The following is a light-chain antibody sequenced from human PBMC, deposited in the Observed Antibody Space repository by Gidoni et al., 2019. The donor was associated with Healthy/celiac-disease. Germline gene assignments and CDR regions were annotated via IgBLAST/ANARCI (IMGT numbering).Light chain of an antibody. Sequence: DIQMTQSPSSLSASVGDRVTITCQASQDISNYLNWYQQKPGKAPKLLIYDASNLETGVPSRFSGSGSGTDFTFTISSLQPEDIATYYCQQYDNLLQWTFGQXTKLEIK. CDR2: DAS. V-gene: IGKV1-33*01. CDR3: QQYDNLLQWT. CDR1: QDISNY. J-gene: IGKJ2*02.